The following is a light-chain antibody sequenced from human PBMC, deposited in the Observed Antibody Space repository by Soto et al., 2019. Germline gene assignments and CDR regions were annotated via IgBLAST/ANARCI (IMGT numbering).Light chain of an antibody. J-gene: IGKJ1*01. CDR2: GSS. CDR1: QSVSSYF. V-gene: IGKV3-20*01. Sequence: EIVLTQSPGTLSLSPGERATLSCRASQSVSSYFVAWYQQRPGQAPRLLIHGSSTRATGIPDRFSGSASGTDFTLTISRLEPEDVAVYYCQQYVSSTRAFGQGTKVVIK. CDR3: QQYVSSTRA.